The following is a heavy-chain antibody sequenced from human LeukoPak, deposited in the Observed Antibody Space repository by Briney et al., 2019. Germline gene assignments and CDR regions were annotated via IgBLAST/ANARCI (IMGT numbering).Heavy chain of an antibody. V-gene: IGHV3-74*01. CDR1: GFTFSSYA. CDR3: VRTYSSGYYYFDS. CDR2: IDGDESAT. D-gene: IGHD6-19*01. Sequence: GGSLRLSCAASGFTFSSYAMSWVRQAPGKGLIWVSRIDGDESATYYGDSVKGRFTISRDNAKNTLYLQMNSLRVEDTAVYYCVRTYSSGYYYFDSWGQGTLVTVSS. J-gene: IGHJ4*02.